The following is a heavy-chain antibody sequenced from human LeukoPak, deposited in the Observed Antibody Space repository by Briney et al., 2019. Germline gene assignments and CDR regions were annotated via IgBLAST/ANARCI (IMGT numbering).Heavy chain of an antibody. CDR2: ISSSSSTI. D-gene: IGHD6-19*01. Sequence: PGGSLRLSCAASGFTFSSYSMNWVRQAPGKGLEWVSYISSSSSTIYYADSVKGRFTISSDNAKNSLYLQMNSLRAEDTAVYYCAKAPPRGWLGRGWDYWGQGTLVTVSS. J-gene: IGHJ4*02. V-gene: IGHV3-48*01. CDR1: GFTFSSYS. CDR3: AKAPPRGWLGRGWDY.